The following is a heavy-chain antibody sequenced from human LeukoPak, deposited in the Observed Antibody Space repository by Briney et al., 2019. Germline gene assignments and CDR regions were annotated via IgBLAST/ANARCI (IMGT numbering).Heavy chain of an antibody. CDR2: INPSGGST. CDR3: ARAVPSSRYYYYGMDV. V-gene: IGHV1-46*01. Sequence: ASVKVSCKASGYTFTSYYMHWVRQAPGQGLEWMGIINPSGGSTSYAQKFQGRVTMTRDTSTSTVNMELSSLRSEDTAVYYCARAVPSSRYYYYGMDVWGQGTTVTVSS. CDR1: GYTFTSYY. J-gene: IGHJ6*02.